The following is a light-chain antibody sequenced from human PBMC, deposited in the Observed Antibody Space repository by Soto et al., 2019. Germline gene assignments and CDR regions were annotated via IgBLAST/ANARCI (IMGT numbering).Light chain of an antibody. CDR3: QQYNNRPPWALT. J-gene: IGKJ4*01. V-gene: IGKV3-15*01. CDR1: QSVSSN. CDR2: GAS. Sequence: EIVMTQSPATLSVSPGERATLSCRASQSVSSNLAWYQQKPGQAPRLLIYGASTRATGIPARFSGSGSGTEFTLTISSLQSEDFAVYYCQQYNNRPPWALTFGGGTKVEIK.